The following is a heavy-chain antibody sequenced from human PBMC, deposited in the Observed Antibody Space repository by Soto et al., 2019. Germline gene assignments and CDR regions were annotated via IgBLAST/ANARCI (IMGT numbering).Heavy chain of an antibody. CDR2: IKKDGTEK. CDR3: ARGPSYSDYSNDWFFDS. CDR1: GFTLSGYW. D-gene: IGHD3-9*01. J-gene: IGHJ4*02. V-gene: IGHV3-7*03. Sequence: GGSLRLSCAASGFTLSGYWMTWGRQAPWKGLEWVADIKKDGTEKYYVDSVKGRFTISRDNDKKSVYLQINGLTAEDTAVYRCARGPSYSDYSNDWFFDSWGQGALVTVSS.